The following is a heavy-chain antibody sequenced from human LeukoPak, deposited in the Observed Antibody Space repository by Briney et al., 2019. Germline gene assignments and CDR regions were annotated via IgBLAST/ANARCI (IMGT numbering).Heavy chain of an antibody. CDR3: ARLIVGATEDWFDP. V-gene: IGHV4-61*01. CDR2: VYYSGST. CDR1: GGSISSSSYY. J-gene: IGHJ5*02. Sequence: PSETLSLTCTVSGGSISSSSYYWSWIRQPPGKGLEWIGYVYYSGSTNYNPSLKSRVTISVDTSKNQFSLNLTSVTGADTAVYYCARLIVGATEDWFDPWGQGTLVTVSS. D-gene: IGHD1-26*01.